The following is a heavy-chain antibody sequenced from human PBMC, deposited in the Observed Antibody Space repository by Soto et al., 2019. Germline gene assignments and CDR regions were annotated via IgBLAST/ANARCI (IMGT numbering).Heavy chain of an antibody. V-gene: IGHV3-23*01. CDR1: GVTFSNCG. Sequence: SLRLSCAASGVTFSNCGMSWVRQAPGKGLEWVSAISGSDGSTYYTDSVKGRFTISRDNSKDTLYLQMNSLRADDTAVYYCVGQYSSTWSVGDYWAQGTLVTVSS. CDR3: VGQYSSTWSVGDY. J-gene: IGHJ4*02. CDR2: ISGSDGST. D-gene: IGHD6-13*01.